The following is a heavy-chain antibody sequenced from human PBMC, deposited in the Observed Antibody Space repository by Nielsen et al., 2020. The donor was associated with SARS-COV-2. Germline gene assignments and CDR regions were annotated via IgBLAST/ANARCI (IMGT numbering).Heavy chain of an antibody. CDR1: GFTFSSYG. J-gene: IGHJ6*02. D-gene: IGHD2-2*01. CDR3: AKDLGPGYVAAAMLGYYYYYGMDV. CDR2: IWYDGSNK. Sequence: GESLKISCAASGFTFSSYGMHWVRQAPGKGLEWVAVIWYDGSNKYYADSVKGRFTISRDNSKNTLYLQMNSPRAEDTAVYYCAKDLGPGYVAAAMLGYYYYYGMDVWGQGTTVTVSS. V-gene: IGHV3-30*02.